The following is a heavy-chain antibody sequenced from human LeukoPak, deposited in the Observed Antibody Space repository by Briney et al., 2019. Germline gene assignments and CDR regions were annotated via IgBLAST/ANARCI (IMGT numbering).Heavy chain of an antibody. V-gene: IGHV3-21*04. Sequence: PGGSLRLSCAASGFTFSSYSMNWVRQAPGKGLEWVSSISSSSSYIYYADSVKGRFTISRDNSKNTLYLQMNSLRAEDTAVYYCAKDYRGDQDYWGQGTLVTVSS. J-gene: IGHJ4*02. CDR1: GFTFSSYS. D-gene: IGHD2-21*02. CDR3: AKDYRGDQDY. CDR2: ISSSSSYI.